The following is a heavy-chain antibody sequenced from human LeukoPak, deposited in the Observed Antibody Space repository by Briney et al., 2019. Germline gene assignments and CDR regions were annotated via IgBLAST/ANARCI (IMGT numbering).Heavy chain of an antibody. Sequence: GRSLRLSCAASGFTFSSYGMHWVRQAPGKGLEWVAVIWYDGSNKYYADSVKGRFTISRDNSKNTLYLQMNSLRAEDTAVYYCARGLGYEPNPDYYDSSGYYYSLVYWGQGTLVTVSS. D-gene: IGHD3-22*01. CDR2: IWYDGSNK. CDR1: GFTFSSYG. CDR3: ARGLGYEPNPDYYDSSGYYYSLVY. J-gene: IGHJ4*02. V-gene: IGHV3-33*01.